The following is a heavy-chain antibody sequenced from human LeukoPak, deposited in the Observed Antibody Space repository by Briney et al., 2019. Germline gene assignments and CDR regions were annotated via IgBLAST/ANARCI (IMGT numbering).Heavy chain of an antibody. D-gene: IGHD2-8*01. V-gene: IGHV1-69*06. J-gene: IGHJ3*02. Sequence: SVKVSYKASGGTFSNYVISWVRQAPGQGLECMGGIIPLYDTANYAQKFQGRVTITADKSTSTVYMELSSLRSEDTAVYFCARRYCTNGVCYHDRGAFDIWGQGTMVTVSS. CDR3: ARRYCTNGVCYHDRGAFDI. CDR2: IIPLYDTA. CDR1: GGTFSNYV.